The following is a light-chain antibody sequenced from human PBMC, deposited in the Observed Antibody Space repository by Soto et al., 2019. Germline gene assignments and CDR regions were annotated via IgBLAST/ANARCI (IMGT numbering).Light chain of an antibody. J-gene: IGLJ2*01. CDR2: EVS. V-gene: IGLV2-23*02. CDR3: CSYATPRL. Sequence: QSALTQPASVSGSLGQSITISCTGTSSDVGSYDLVSWYQQHPDKAPKLLLFEVSKRPSGVSIRFSGSKSGNTASLTISGLQPEDEADYYCCSYATPRLFGGGTKVTVL. CDR1: SSDVGSYDL.